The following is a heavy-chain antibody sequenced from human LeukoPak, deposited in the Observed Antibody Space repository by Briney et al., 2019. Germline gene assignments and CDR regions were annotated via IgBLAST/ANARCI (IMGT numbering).Heavy chain of an antibody. Sequence: SVKVSCKASGGTFSSYAISWVRQAPGQGLEWMGGIIPIFGTTNYAQKFQDRVTITADKSTSTAYMELSSLRSEDTAVYYCASLYGDYVGYWGQGTLVTVSS. CDR1: GGTFSSYA. CDR2: IIPIFGTT. J-gene: IGHJ4*02. CDR3: ASLYGDYVGY. V-gene: IGHV1-69*06. D-gene: IGHD4-17*01.